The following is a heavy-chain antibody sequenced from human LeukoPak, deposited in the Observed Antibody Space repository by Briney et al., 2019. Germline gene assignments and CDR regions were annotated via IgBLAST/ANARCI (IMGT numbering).Heavy chain of an antibody. V-gene: IGHV1-69*04. CDR1: GGTFSSYA. Sequence: GASVKVSCKASGGTFSSYAISWVRQAPGQGLEWMGRIIPILGIANYAQKFQGRVTITADKSTSTAYMELSSLRSEDTAVYYCARDSGSYTPMGAFDIWGQGTMVTVSS. CDR3: ARDSGSYTPMGAFDI. J-gene: IGHJ3*02. D-gene: IGHD1-26*01. CDR2: IIPILGIA.